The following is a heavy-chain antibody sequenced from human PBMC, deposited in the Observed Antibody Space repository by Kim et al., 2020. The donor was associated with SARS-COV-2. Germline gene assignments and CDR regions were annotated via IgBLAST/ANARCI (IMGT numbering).Heavy chain of an antibody. D-gene: IGHD1-1*01. J-gene: IGHJ4*02. V-gene: IGHV3-11*06. CDR3: ARVASTGLFRVYYFDY. Sequence: DSVEGRFTIARDNAKNSLYLQMNGLRAEDTAVYFCARVASTGLFRVYYFDYWGQGTLVTVSS.